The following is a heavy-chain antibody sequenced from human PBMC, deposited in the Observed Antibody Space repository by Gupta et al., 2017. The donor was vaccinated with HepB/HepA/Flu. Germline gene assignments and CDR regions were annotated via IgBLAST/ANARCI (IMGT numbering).Heavy chain of an antibody. CDR2: IYWDDDK. CDR1: GFSLSTSGVG. Sequence: QITLKESGPTLVKPTQTLTLTCTFSGFSLSTSGVGVGWIRQPPGKALEWLALIYWDDDKRYSPSLKSRLTITKDTSKNQVVLTMTNMDPVDTATYYCVVVDTGRFWSGYWDYWGQGTLVTVSS. CDR3: VVVDTGRFWSGYWDY. V-gene: IGHV2-5*02. D-gene: IGHD3-3*01. J-gene: IGHJ4*02.